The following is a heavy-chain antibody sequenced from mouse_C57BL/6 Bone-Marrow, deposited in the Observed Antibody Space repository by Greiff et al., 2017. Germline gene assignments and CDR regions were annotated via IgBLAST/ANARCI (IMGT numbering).Heavy chain of an antibody. CDR1: GYTFTSYW. Sequence: QVQLQQPGAELVRPGTSVKLSCKASGYTFTSYWMHWVKQRPGQGLEWIGVIVPSDSYTNYNQKFKGKATLTVDTSSSTAYMQLSSLTTEDSAVYYCARALRTVVAVDYWGQGTTLTVSS. CDR2: IVPSDSYT. J-gene: IGHJ2*01. V-gene: IGHV1-59*01. D-gene: IGHD1-1*01. CDR3: ARALRTVVAVDY.